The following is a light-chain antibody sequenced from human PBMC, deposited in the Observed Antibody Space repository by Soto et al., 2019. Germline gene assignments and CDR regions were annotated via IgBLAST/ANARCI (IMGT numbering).Light chain of an antibody. V-gene: IGKV1-39*01. J-gene: IGKJ1*01. Sequence: DIQMTQSPTSLAACVGDRVTITCRASQSISSYLNWYQQKPGKAPKLLIYAASSLHSGVPSRFSGSGSGTDFTLTISSLQPEDFATYYCQQSYSTRWTFGQGTKVDIK. CDR2: AAS. CDR1: QSISSY. CDR3: QQSYSTRWT.